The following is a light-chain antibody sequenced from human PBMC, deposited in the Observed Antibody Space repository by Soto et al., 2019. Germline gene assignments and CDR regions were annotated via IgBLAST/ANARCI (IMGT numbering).Light chain of an antibody. CDR1: QAIRNS. V-gene: IGKV1-27*01. CDR3: QKHSSVPFT. J-gene: IGKJ4*01. Sequence: DIQMTQSPSFLSASVGDRVTIPCRASQAIRNSLAWYKHKPGKVPKLLIYAASTLHSGVPSRFSGSGSGTDFTLTISSLQPEDVAVYYCQKHSSVPFTFGGGTKVEIK. CDR2: AAS.